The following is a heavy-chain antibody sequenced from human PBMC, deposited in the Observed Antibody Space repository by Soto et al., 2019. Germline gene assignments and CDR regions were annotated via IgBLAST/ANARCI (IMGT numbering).Heavy chain of an antibody. J-gene: IGHJ5*02. CDR1: GGSISSYY. D-gene: IGHD6-13*01. CDR3: ARAAAGIAGWFDP. Sequence: PSETLSLTCTVSGGSISSYYWSWRRQPPGKGLEWIGYIYYSGSTNYNPSLKSRVTISVDTSKNQFSLKLSSVTAADTAVYYCARAAAGIAGWFDPWGQGTLVTVSS. V-gene: IGHV4-59*01. CDR2: IYYSGST.